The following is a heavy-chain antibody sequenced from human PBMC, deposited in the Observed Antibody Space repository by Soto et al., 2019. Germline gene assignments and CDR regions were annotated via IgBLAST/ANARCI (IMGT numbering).Heavy chain of an antibody. J-gene: IGHJ4*02. CDR1: GDSISSPHYY. D-gene: IGHD3-22*01. Sequence: QVHLQESGPGLVKPSQTLSLSCTVSGDSISSPHYYWTWIRQPPGKGLEWVGYIYYTGNNFYNPALKSRIAMSVDPSTNQFSLKLCSVTDADTAVYFCAREPKQNYDSSPWNGGFDSWGPGPLVTVSS. CDR3: AREPKQNYDSSPWNGGFDS. V-gene: IGHV4-30-4*01. CDR2: IYYTGNN.